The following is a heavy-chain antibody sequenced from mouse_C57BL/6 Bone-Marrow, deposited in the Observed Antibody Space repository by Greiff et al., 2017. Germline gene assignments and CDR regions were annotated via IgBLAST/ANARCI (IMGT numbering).Heavy chain of an antibody. Sequence: VKLVESGPGLVQPSQSLSITCTVSGFSLTSYGVHWVRQSPGKGLEWLGVVWSGGSTDYNAAFISRLSISKDNSKSQVFFKMNSLQADDTAIYYCARNDYESFYYFDYWGQGTTLTVSS. CDR3: ARNDYESFYYFDY. J-gene: IGHJ2*01. CDR1: GFSLTSYG. D-gene: IGHD2-4*01. CDR2: VWSGGST. V-gene: IGHV2-2*01.